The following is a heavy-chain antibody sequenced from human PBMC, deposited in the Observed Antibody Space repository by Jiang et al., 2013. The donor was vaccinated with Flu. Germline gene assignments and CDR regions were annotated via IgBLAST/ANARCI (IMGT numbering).Heavy chain of an antibody. J-gene: IGHJ4*02. CDR3: ATWNRVSGSETC. V-gene: IGHV1-8*01. Sequence: SGAEVKKPGASVKVSCKASGNTLTSYDFNWVRQATGQGLEWMGWMNPNSGNTAYAQKFQGRVTMTRNTSISTAYMELSSLRSEDTAVYYCATWNRVSGSETCWGQGTLVTVSS. CDR2: MNPNSGNT. CDR1: GNTLTSYD. D-gene: IGHD3-16*01.